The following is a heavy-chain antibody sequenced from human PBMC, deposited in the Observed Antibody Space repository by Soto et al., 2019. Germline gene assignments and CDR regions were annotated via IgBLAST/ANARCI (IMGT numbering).Heavy chain of an antibody. V-gene: IGHV4-34*01. D-gene: IGHD3-22*01. J-gene: IGHJ4*02. Sequence: SETLSLTCAVYGGSFSGYYWSWIRQPPGKGLEWIGEINHSGSTNYNPSLKSRVTISVDTSKNQFSLKLSSVTAADTAVYYCARGTTAYYDSTGYDYWGQGTLVTVPS. CDR1: GGSFSGYY. CDR2: INHSGST. CDR3: ARGTTAYYDSTGYDY.